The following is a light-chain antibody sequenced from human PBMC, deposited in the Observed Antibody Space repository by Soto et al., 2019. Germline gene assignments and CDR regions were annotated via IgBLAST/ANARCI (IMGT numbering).Light chain of an antibody. Sequence: QSALTQPASVSGSPGQSITIYCTGTSSDMVSYSFVSWYQQRPGKAPKLMIFEASKRPSEVPYRFSGSKSANTASLTISGLQAEDEADYYCFEYAGSTTWVFGGGTQLTVL. CDR2: EAS. CDR3: FEYAGSTTWV. J-gene: IGLJ3*02. V-gene: IGLV2-23*01. CDR1: SSDMVSYSF.